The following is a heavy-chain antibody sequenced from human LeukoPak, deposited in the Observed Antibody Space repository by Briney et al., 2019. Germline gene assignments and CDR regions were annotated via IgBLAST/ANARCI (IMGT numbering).Heavy chain of an antibody. V-gene: IGHV3-21*01. CDR3: ARDRGLYFDY. CDR2: ISSSSSYI. J-gene: IGHJ4*02. D-gene: IGHD3-10*01. CDR1: GFTFSSYS. Sequence: GGSLRLSCAASGFTFSSYSMNWVRQAPGKGLEWVSSISSSSSYIYYADSVKGRFTISRDNAKKSLYLQMNSLRAEDTAVYYCARDRGLYFDYWGQGTLVTVSS.